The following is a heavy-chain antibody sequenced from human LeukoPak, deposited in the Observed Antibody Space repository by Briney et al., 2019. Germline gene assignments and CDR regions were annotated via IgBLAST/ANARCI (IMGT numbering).Heavy chain of an antibody. CDR3: ARALYGDYSAFDI. D-gene: IGHD4-17*01. V-gene: IGHV1-24*01. CDR1: GYTLTELS. J-gene: IGHJ3*02. Sequence: ASVKVSCKVSGYTLTELSMHWVRQAPGKGLEWMGGFDPEDGETIYAQKFQGRVTITADKSTSTAYMELSSLRSEDTAVYYCARALYGDYSAFDIWGQGTMVTVSS. CDR2: FDPEDGET.